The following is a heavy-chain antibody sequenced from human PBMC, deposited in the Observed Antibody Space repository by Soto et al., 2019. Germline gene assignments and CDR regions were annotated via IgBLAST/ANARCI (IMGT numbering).Heavy chain of an antibody. J-gene: IGHJ5*02. V-gene: IGHV4-30-2*01. CDR2: IYHSGST. CDR3: ARGGYRCTSCPLYNWFDP. CDR1: GGSISSGGYS. D-gene: IGHD2-2*01. Sequence: QLQLQESGSGLVKPSQTLSLTCAVSGGSISSGGYSWSWIRQPPGKGLEWIGYIYHSGSTYYTPYRKSRVTISVDRAKNQYSLKLSSVTAADTAVYYCARGGYRCTSCPLYNWFDPWGQGTLVTVSS.